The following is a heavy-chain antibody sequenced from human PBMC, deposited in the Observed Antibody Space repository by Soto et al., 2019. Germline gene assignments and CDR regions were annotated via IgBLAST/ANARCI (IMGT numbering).Heavy chain of an antibody. CDR2: ISYDGSNK. CDR3: ARASNGWYYDY. D-gene: IGHD6-19*01. J-gene: IGHJ4*02. Sequence: QVQLVELGGGLFKPGRSLSPSCAASGLTFSSYAMHWVRQAPGKGLEWVAVISYDGSNKYYADSVKGRFTISRDNSKNTLYLQMNSLRAEDTAVYYCARASNGWYYDYWGQGTLVTVSS. V-gene: IGHV3-30-3*01. CDR1: GLTFSSYA.